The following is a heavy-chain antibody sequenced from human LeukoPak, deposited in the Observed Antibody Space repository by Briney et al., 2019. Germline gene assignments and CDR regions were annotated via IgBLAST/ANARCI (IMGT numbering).Heavy chain of an antibody. CDR3: ARDPLLWFGELLNGMDV. CDR2: IRQDGSEK. CDR1: GFTFSSHW. V-gene: IGHV3-7*03. Sequence: PGGSLRLSCAASGFTFSSHWMSWVRQAPGKGLEWVANIRQDGSEKYYVDSVKGRFTISRDNAKNSLYLQMNSLRAEDTAVYYCARDPLLWFGELLNGMDVWGKGTTVTVSS. J-gene: IGHJ6*04. D-gene: IGHD3-10*01.